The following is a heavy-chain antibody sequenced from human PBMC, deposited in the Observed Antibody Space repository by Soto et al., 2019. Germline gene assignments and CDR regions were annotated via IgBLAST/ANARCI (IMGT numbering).Heavy chain of an antibody. CDR3: AHSAYYYGSGSYYTH. J-gene: IGHJ4*02. D-gene: IGHD3-10*01. Sequence: SGPTLVNPTQTLTLTCSFSGFSLSTREVGVGWIRQPPGKALEWLALIYWDDDKRYRPSLKSRLTIVKDTSKNLVILIMTNMDPEDTATYYCAHSAYYYGSGSYYTHWGQGILVTVSS. V-gene: IGHV2-5*02. CDR1: GFSLSTREVG. CDR2: IYWDDDK.